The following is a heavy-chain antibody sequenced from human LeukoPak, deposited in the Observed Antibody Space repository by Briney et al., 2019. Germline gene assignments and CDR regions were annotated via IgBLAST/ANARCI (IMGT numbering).Heavy chain of an antibody. V-gene: IGHV3-66*01. CDR1: GFPVSSSY. D-gene: IGHD5-18*01. CDR3: ASGGRYSYGSFDY. Sequence: PGGSLRLFCAASGFPVSSSYMSWVRQAPGKGLEWVSIISSAGTTYYADSVNVRFTISRDNSKNALCLQMNSLRAEDTALYYCASGGRYSYGSFDYWGQGTLVTASS. J-gene: IGHJ4*02. CDR2: ISSAGTT.